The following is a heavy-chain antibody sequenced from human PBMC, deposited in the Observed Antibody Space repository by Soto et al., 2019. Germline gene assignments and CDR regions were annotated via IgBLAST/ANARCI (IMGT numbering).Heavy chain of an antibody. J-gene: IGHJ4*02. Sequence: LRLSCAASGFTFSSFAMHWVRQAPGKGLEWVAVVSYDGSNKYYADSVKGRFTISRDNPKNTVSLEMNSLRAEDTAVYYCAKGGRQWLVTSDFNYWGQGALVTVSS. CDR2: VSYDGSNK. CDR3: AKGGRQWLVTSDFNY. V-gene: IGHV3-30-3*01. CDR1: GFTFSSFA. D-gene: IGHD6-19*01.